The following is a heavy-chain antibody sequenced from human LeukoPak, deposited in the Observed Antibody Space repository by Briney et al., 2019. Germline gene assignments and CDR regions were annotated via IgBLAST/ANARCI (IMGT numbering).Heavy chain of an antibody. CDR3: AKITRGALDV. V-gene: IGHV3-23*01. D-gene: IGHD4/OR15-4a*01. CDR2: IGGSGATT. J-gene: IGHJ6*02. CDR1: GFTFSNNG. Sequence: GGSLRLSCAASGFTFSNNGMSWVRQAPGKGLEWVSAIGGSGATTSYADYVKGRFTISRDNSKNTLYLQMNSLRAEDTAVYYCAKITRGALDVWGQGTTVTVSS.